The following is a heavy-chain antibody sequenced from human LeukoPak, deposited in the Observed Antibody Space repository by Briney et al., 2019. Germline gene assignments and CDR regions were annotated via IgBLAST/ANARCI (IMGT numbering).Heavy chain of an antibody. J-gene: IGHJ5*02. Sequence: GASVKVSCKASGSTFSSYAISWVRQAPGQGLEWMGGIIPIFGTANYAQKFQGRVTITADESTSTAYMELSSLRSEDTAVYYCARDTPADYYGSGSPKYNWFDPWGQGTLVTVSS. D-gene: IGHD3-10*01. V-gene: IGHV1-69*13. CDR3: ARDTPADYYGSGSPKYNWFDP. CDR2: IIPIFGTA. CDR1: GSTFSSYA.